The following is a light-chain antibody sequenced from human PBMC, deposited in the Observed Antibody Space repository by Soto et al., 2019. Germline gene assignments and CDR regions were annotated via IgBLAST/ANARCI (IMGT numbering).Light chain of an antibody. CDR1: QNIASY. J-gene: IGKJ1*01. CDR3: QQNFNVPRT. CDR2: AAS. Sequence: DIQMTQSPSSLSASVGDRVTITCRASQNIASYLNWYQQRPGKAPELLIYAASSLQSGVPLRFSGSGSGTESTLTIDSLQPEDFASYYCQQNFNVPRTFGQGTKVEI. V-gene: IGKV1-39*01.